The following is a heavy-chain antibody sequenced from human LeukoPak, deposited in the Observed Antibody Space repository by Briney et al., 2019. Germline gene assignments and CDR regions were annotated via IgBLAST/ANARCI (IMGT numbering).Heavy chain of an antibody. J-gene: IGHJ6*02. V-gene: IGHV1-8*01. Sequence: GASVKVSCEASGSTFTSYAINWVRQATGQGLGWMGWMNPNSGNTGYAQKFQGRVTMTRNTSISTAYMELSSLRSEDTAVYYCARLPHYYYGMDVWGQGTTVTVSS. CDR1: GSTFTSYA. CDR3: ARLPHYYYGMDV. CDR2: MNPNSGNT.